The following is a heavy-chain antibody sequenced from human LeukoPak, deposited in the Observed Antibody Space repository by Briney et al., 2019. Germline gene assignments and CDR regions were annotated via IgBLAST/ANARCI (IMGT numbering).Heavy chain of an antibody. J-gene: IGHJ4*02. CDR2: IKQHGSEK. V-gene: IGHV3-7*01. D-gene: IGHD3-10*01. Sequence: PGGSLRLSCAASGFTFSSYWMTWVRQAPGKGLEWVANIKQHGSEKYYVDSVKGRFTISRDNAKNSLYLQMNSLRAEDTAVYYCAREDMIRGLDYWGQGTLVTVSS. CDR3: AREDMIRGLDY. CDR1: GFTFSSYW.